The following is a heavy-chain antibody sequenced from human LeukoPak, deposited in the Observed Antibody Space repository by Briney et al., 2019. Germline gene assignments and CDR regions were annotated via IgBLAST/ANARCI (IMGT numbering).Heavy chain of an antibody. CDR2: VNPNSGGT. D-gene: IGHD3-10*01. Sequence: ASVKVSCKASGYTFTGYYMHWVRQAPGQGLEWMGWVNPNSGGTNYAQKFQGRVTMTRDTSISTAYMELSRLRSDDTAVYYCATLRITMVPGVLDAFDIWGQGTMVTVSS. CDR1: GYTFTGYY. J-gene: IGHJ3*02. CDR3: ATLRITMVPGVLDAFDI. V-gene: IGHV1-2*02.